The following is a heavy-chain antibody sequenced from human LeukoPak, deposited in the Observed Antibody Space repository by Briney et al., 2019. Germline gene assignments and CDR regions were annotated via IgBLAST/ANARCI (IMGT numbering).Heavy chain of an antibody. Sequence: GGSLRLSWATSTFTFSIYTMKWVRQAPGKWLECVSSISPSGNSTYPAAPVKGRLTISRDNGANSLPMQMNSLRAEDPGVYYCVRDFLGESAAGGYWGQGTLVTVSS. V-gene: IGHV3-21*01. J-gene: IGHJ4*02. D-gene: IGHD2-15*01. CDR3: VRDFLGESAAGGY. CDR1: TFTFSIYT. CDR2: ISPSGNST.